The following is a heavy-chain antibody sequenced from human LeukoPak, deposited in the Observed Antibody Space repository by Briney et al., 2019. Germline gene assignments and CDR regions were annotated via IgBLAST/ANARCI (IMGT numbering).Heavy chain of an antibody. CDR3: AKDWRYYGSGSYLRTAGDDY. Sequence: GGSLRLSCAASGFTFSSYGMHWVRQAPGKGLEWVAVISYDGSNKYYADSVKGRFTISRDNSKNTLYLQMNSLRAEDTAVYYCAKDWRYYGSGSYLRTAGDDYWGQGTLVTVSS. CDR2: ISYDGSNK. D-gene: IGHD3-10*01. CDR1: GFTFSSYG. V-gene: IGHV3-30*18. J-gene: IGHJ4*02.